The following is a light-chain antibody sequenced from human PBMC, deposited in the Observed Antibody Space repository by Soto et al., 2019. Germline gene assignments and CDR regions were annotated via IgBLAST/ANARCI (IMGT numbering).Light chain of an antibody. CDR2: YDS. CDR3: QVWDSSSDHPV. J-gene: IGLJ3*02. CDR1: NIGRKR. V-gene: IGLV3-21*04. Sequence: SSELTQPPSVSVAPGQTARITCGGNNIGRKRVHWYQQRPGQAPVLVISYDSDRPSGIPERFSGSNSGNTTTLTISGVEAGDEADYYCQVWDSSSDHPVFGGGTQLTVL.